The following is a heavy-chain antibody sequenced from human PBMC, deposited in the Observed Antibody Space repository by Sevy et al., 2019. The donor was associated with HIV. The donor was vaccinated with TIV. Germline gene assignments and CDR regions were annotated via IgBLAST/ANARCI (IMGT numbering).Heavy chain of an antibody. Sequence: GSLRLSCAASGFTFSSYAMSWVRQAPGKGLEWVSAISGSGGSTYYADSVKGRFTISRDNSKNTLYLQMNSLRAEDTAVYYCAKDSLSDYDILTGYLLSLFDYWGQGTLVTVSS. CDR3: AKDSLSDYDILTGYLLSLFDY. V-gene: IGHV3-23*01. J-gene: IGHJ4*02. CDR2: ISGSGGST. CDR1: GFTFSSYA. D-gene: IGHD3-9*01.